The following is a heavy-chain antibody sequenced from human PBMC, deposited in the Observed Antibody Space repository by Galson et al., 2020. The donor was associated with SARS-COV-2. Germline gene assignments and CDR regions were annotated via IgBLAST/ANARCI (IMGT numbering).Heavy chain of an antibody. D-gene: IGHD3-16*01. J-gene: IGHJ6*02. CDR2: IYYSGST. V-gene: IGHV4-39*01. Sequence: SETLSLTCTVSGGSISSSSYYWGWIRQPPGKGLEWIGSIYYSGSTYYNPSLKSRVTISVDTSKNQFSLKLSSVTAADTAVYYCARHWMITFGGALGYTYGMDVWGQGTTVTVSS. CDR1: GGSISSSSYY. CDR3: ARHWMITFGGALGYTYGMDV.